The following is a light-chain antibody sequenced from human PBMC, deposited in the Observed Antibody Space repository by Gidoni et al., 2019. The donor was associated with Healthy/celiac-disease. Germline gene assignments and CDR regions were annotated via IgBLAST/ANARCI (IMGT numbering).Light chain of an antibody. CDR2: GNS. V-gene: IGLV1-40*01. CDR1: SSNIGAGYD. Sequence: GQRVTISCTGSSSNIGAGYDVHWYQQLPGTAPKLLIYGNSNRPSGVPDRFSGSKSGTSASLAITGLQAEDEADYYCQSYDSSLSGWGFGGGTKLTVL. CDR3: QSYDSSLSGWG. J-gene: IGLJ3*02.